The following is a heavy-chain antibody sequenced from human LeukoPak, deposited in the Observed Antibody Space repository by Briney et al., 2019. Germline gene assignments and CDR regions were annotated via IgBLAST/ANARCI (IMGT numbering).Heavy chain of an antibody. Sequence: GGSLRLSCAASGVSFSSYWMHWVRQVPGKGLVWVARIQYDGSTTNYADSVKGRFTISRDNAKKTLYVQMNSLRAEDTAVYYCARALVAGVTLNALDIWGQGTMVTVSS. V-gene: IGHV3-74*01. CDR3: ARALVAGVTLNALDI. CDR1: GVSFSSYW. CDR2: IQYDGSTT. J-gene: IGHJ3*02. D-gene: IGHD2-15*01.